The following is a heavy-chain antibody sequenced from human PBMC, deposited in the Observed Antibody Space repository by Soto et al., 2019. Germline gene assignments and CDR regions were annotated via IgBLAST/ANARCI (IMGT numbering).Heavy chain of an antibody. V-gene: IGHV3-9*01. CDR3: AKASPLNYYDSSGTFDY. CDR1: GFTFDDYA. J-gene: IGHJ4*02. Sequence: GGSLRLSCAASGFTFDDYAMHWVRQAPGKGLEWVSGISWNSGSIGYADSVKGRFTISRDNAKNSLYLQMNSLRAEDTALYYCAKASPLNYYDSSGTFDYWGQGTLVPVYS. D-gene: IGHD3-22*01. CDR2: ISWNSGSI.